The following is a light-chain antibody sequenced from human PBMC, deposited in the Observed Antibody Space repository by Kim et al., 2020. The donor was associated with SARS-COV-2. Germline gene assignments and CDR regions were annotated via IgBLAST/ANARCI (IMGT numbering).Light chain of an antibody. CDR1: QNVNSY. Sequence: EIVLTQSPATLSLSPGERATLSCRASQNVNSYLAWYQQKPGQAPRLLIYDAFNRATGIPARFSGSGFGTDFTLTINSLEPEDFAIYYCQQRSHWPFTLGQGTRLEIK. V-gene: IGKV3-11*01. J-gene: IGKJ5*01. CDR2: DAF. CDR3: QQRSHWPFT.